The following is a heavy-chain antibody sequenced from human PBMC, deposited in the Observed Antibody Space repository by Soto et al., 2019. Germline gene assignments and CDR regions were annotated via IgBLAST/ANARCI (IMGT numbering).Heavy chain of an antibody. J-gene: IGHJ3*02. Sequence: LSLTCTVSGGSISSSSYYWGWIRQPPGKGLEWIGSIYYSGSTYYNPSLKSRVTISVDTSKNQFSLKLSSVTAADTAVYYCARRLGRCFDWLFGSYGAFDIWGQGTMVTVSS. CDR1: GGSISSSSYY. CDR2: IYYSGST. CDR3: ARRLGRCFDWLFGSYGAFDI. V-gene: IGHV4-39*01. D-gene: IGHD3-9*01.